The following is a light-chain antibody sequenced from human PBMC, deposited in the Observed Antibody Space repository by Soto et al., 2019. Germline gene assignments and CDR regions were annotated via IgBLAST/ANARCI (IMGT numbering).Light chain of an antibody. CDR1: QSVSSSY. V-gene: IGKV3D-15*01. J-gene: IGKJ4*01. CDR3: QQYNGYSPST. Sequence: EIVMTQSPAALSVSPGERATLSCRASQSVSSSYLAWYQQKPGQAPRLLIYGASRRATGIPDRFSGSGSGTEFTLTISSLQPDDFATYYCQQYNGYSPSTFGGGTKVDNK. CDR2: GAS.